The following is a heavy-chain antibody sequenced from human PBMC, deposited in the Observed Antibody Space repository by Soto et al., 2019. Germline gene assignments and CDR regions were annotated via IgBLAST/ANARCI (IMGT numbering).Heavy chain of an antibody. V-gene: IGHV3-33*01. Sequence: AGSLRLSCAASGFDFSVYDMHWVRQAEGKGLEWVARIWYNGGTKVYADSVEGRFTISRDNSKNTLYLQMDSLRVEDSALYYCARPKGGDYFDYWGQGALVTVSS. J-gene: IGHJ4*02. CDR2: IWYNGGTK. CDR1: GFDFSVYD. D-gene: IGHD3-10*01. CDR3: ARPKGGDYFDY.